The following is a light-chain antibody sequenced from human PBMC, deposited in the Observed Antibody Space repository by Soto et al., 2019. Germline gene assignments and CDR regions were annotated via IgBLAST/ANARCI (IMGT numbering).Light chain of an antibody. CDR3: SSYVGTNSDV. CDR2: EVY. Sequence: QSDLTQPPSASGSPGQSVTISCTGTSSDVGGYNYVSWYQQHPGKAPKLIISEVYKRPSGVPDRFSGSKSGNTAALTVSGLQAEDEADYYGSSYVGTNSDVFVTGTKLTVL. V-gene: IGLV2-8*01. J-gene: IGLJ1*01. CDR1: SSDVGGYNY.